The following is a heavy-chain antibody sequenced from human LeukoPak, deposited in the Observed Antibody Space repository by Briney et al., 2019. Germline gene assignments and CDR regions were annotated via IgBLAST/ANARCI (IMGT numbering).Heavy chain of an antibody. CDR2: INTYNGNT. D-gene: IGHD6-13*01. CDR1: GYTLNKLG. Sequence: GASVKVSCNASGYTLNKLGMSWVRQAPGQALEWLGYINTYNGNTKFAEKLQRRVTMNRDTSTITVYRELTSLRTDDTAVYFCARDTPQHLKRFDYWGQGTLVTVSS. V-gene: IGHV1-18*01. CDR3: ARDTPQHLKRFDY. J-gene: IGHJ4*02.